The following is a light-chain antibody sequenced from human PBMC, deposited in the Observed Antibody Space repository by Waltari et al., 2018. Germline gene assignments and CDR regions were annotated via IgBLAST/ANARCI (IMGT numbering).Light chain of an antibody. J-gene: IGKJ1*01. V-gene: IGKV3-15*01. CDR3: QQYNKWWT. CDR2: GAS. Sequence: IVMTQSPATLSVSPGERATLSCRASQSVSSNLAWFQQKPGQAPRLLIFGASTRATDIPARFSGSGSGTDFTLTISSLQSEDSAVYYCQQYNKWWTFGQGTKVEIK. CDR1: QSVSSN.